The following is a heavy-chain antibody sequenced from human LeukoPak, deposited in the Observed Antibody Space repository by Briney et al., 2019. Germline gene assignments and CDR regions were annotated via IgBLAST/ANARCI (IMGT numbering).Heavy chain of an antibody. V-gene: IGHV1-2*02. J-gene: IGHJ4*02. CDR3: ARDRVVVPAAFDY. CDR2: INPNGGGT. Sequence: GASVTVSCKASGYTFTAYYMHWVRQAPGQGLEWMGWINPNGGGTNYAQKFQGRVTMTRDTSISTAYMELSRLRSDDTAVYYCARDRVVVPAAFDYWGQGTLVTVSS. CDR1: GYTFTAYY. D-gene: IGHD2-2*01.